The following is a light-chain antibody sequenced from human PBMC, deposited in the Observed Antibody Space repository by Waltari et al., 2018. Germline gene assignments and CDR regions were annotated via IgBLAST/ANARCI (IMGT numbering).Light chain of an antibody. Sequence: EIVLTQSPGTLSLSPGDRGTLSCRASQSVGRSLAWYQQNRGQAPRLLIYGASSRATGIPDRFSGSGSGTDFILTISRLEPEDFAVYYCQHYVTLPVTFGQGTKVEIK. CDR1: QSVGRS. CDR2: GAS. CDR3: QHYVTLPVT. J-gene: IGKJ1*01. V-gene: IGKV3-20*01.